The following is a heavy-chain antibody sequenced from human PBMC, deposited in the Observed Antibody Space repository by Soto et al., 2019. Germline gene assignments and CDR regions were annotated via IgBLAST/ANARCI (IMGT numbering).Heavy chain of an antibody. D-gene: IGHD1-26*01. J-gene: IGHJ4*02. CDR2: ISGSGGST. V-gene: IGHV3-23*01. CDR3: AKVSVKWDEPSGGGNGYYFDY. Sequence: PGGCLRLSCASSGFTFSSYAMVWFRHAPGKGLDLVSAISGSGGSTYYAGSVKGRFTISRDNSKNTLYLQMNSLRAEDTAVYYCAKVSVKWDEPSGGGNGYYFDYWGQGTLVTVSS. CDR1: GFTFSSYA.